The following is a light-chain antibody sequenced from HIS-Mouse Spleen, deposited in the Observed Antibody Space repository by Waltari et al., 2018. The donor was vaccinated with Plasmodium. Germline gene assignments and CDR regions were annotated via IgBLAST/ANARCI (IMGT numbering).Light chain of an antibody. CDR3: QQYKSYSWT. V-gene: IGKV1-5*03. Sequence: DIQMTQSPSTLSASVGDRVTITCRASQSISSRLAWYQQKPGKAPKLLIYKASSLESGVPSRFSGSGSGTEFTLTLSSLQPDDFATYYCQQYKSYSWTFGQGTKVEIK. J-gene: IGKJ1*01. CDR1: QSISSR. CDR2: KAS.